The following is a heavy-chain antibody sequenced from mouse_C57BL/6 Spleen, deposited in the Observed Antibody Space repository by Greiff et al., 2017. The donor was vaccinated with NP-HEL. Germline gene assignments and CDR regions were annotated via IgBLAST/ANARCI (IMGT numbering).Heavy chain of an antibody. CDR3: ASTVVEGGFDY. D-gene: IGHD1-1*01. Sequence: QVQLKQPGAELVKPGASVKLSCKASGYTFTSYWMHWVKQRPGQGLEWIGMIHPNSGSTNYNEKFKSKATLTVDKSSSTAYMQLSSLTSAASAVYSCASTVVEGGFDYWGQGTTLTVSS. V-gene: IGHV1-64*01. CDR2: IHPNSGST. CDR1: GYTFTSYW. J-gene: IGHJ2*01.